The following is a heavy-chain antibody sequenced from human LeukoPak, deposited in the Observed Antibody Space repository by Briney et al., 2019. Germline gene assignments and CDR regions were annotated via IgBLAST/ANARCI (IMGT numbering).Heavy chain of an antibody. CDR1: GGSISSYY. CDR2: IYTSGST. V-gene: IGHV4-4*07. Sequence: SETLSLTCTVSGGSISSYYWSWIRQPAGKGLEWIGRIYTSGSTNYNPSLKSRVTMSVDTSKNQFSLKLSSVTAADTAVYYCARDQGAAAVSLFGFDPWGQGTLVTVSS. J-gene: IGHJ5*02. CDR3: ARDQGAAAVSLFGFDP. D-gene: IGHD6-13*01.